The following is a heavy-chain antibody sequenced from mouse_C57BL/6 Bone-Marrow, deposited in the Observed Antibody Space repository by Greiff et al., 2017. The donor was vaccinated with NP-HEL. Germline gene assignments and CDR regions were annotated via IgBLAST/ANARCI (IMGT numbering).Heavy chain of an antibody. D-gene: IGHD1-1*01. CDR2: IYPSDSET. CDR1: GYTFTSYW. Sequence: QVQLQQPGAELVRPGSSVKLSCKASGYTFTSYWMDWVKQRPGQGLEWIGNIYPSDSETHYNQKFKDKATLTVDKSSSTAYMLLSSLTSEDSAVYYCARSDYYGSRRYYYAMDYWGQGTSVTVS. V-gene: IGHV1-61*01. CDR3: ARSDYYGSRRYYYAMDY. J-gene: IGHJ4*01.